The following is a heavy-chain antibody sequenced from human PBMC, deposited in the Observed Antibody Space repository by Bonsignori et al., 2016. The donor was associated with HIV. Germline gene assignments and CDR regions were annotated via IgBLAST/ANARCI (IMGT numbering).Heavy chain of an antibody. CDR3: ATSGWGVAFDI. CDR2: IIPIFGTA. J-gene: IGHJ3*02. D-gene: IGHD3-10*01. Sequence: WVRQAPGQGLEWMGGIIPIFGTANDAQKFQGRVTITADESTSTAYMELSSLRSEDTAVYYCATSGWGVAFDIWGQGTMVTVSS. V-gene: IGHV1-69*01.